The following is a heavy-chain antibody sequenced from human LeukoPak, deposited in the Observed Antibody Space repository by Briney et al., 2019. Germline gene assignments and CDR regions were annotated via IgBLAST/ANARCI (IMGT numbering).Heavy chain of an antibody. V-gene: IGHV1-69*01. Sequence: GCSVKVSCKASGGTFSSYAISWVRQAPGQGLEWMGGIIPIFGTAYYAQKFQGRVTITADESTSTAYMELSSLRSEDTAVYYCAIAGVVPAAYNWFDPWGQGTLVTVSS. CDR2: IIPIFGTA. CDR3: AIAGVVPAAYNWFDP. J-gene: IGHJ5*02. CDR1: GGTFSSYA. D-gene: IGHD2-2*01.